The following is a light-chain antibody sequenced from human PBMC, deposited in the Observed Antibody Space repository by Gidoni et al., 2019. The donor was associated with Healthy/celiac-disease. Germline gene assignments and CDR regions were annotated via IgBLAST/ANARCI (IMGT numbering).Light chain of an antibody. CDR1: QSISSW. V-gene: IGKV1-5*03. J-gene: IGKJ1*01. CDR2: KAS. Sequence: IQMTHSPSTRSASVGDRVPITCRASQSISSWVAWYQQKPGNAPKLLIYKASSLERGIPSRFSGGGSGAEFTLIISSLQPDDVATYCCQQYNSYSFGQGTKVEIK. CDR3: QQYNSYS.